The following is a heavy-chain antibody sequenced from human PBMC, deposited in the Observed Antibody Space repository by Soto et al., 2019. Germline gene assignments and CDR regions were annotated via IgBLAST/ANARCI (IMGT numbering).Heavy chain of an antibody. CDR1: GFTFSSYW. D-gene: IGHD6-13*01. CDR2: IKQDGSEK. CDR3: ARIPGTGIAAAGYYYYGMDV. V-gene: IGHV3-7*01. J-gene: IGHJ6*02. Sequence: GGSLRLSCAASGFTFSSYWMSWVRQAPGKGLEWVANIKQDGSEKYYVDSVKGRFTISRDNAKNSLYLQMNSLRAEDTAVYYCARIPGTGIAAAGYYYYGMDVWGQGTTVTVSS.